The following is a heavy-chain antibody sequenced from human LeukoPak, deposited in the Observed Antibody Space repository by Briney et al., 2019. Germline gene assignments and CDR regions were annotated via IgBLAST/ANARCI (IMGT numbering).Heavy chain of an antibody. CDR3: AKVVGDILTGYHPIFDY. J-gene: IGHJ4*02. D-gene: IGHD3-9*01. V-gene: IGHV3-9*01. Sequence: PGGSLRLSCAASGFTFDDCAMHWVRQAPGKGLEWVSGISWNSGSIGYADSVKGRFTISRDNAKNSLYLQMNSLRAEDTALYYFAKVVGDILTGYHPIFDYWGQGTLVTVSS. CDR1: GFTFDDCA. CDR2: ISWNSGSI.